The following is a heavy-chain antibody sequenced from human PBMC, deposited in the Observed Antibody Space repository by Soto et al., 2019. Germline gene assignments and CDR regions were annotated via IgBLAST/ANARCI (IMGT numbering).Heavy chain of an antibody. V-gene: IGHV3-13*01. Sequence: EVQLVESGGGLVQPGGSLRLSCAASGFTFSSYDMHWVRQATGKGLEWVSAIGTAGDTYYPGSVKGRFTISRENAKNSLDLQMNSLRAEDTAVYYCARSRDDSSGYYDYWGQGTLVTVSS. CDR1: GFTFSSYD. J-gene: IGHJ4*02. D-gene: IGHD3-22*01. CDR2: IGTAGDT. CDR3: ARSRDDSSGYYDY.